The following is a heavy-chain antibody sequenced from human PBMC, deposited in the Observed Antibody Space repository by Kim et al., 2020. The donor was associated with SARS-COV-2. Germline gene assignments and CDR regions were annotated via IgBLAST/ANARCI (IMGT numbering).Heavy chain of an antibody. CDR2: ISSSSSTI. D-gene: IGHD3-10*01. Sequence: GGSLRLSCAASGFTFSSYSMNWVRRGPGKGLEGVSYISSSSSTIYYADPVKGRFTISRDNAKNSLYLQMNSLRTEDTAVYYCARDFPGLPGVDYYGMDVWGQGTTVTVSS. V-gene: IGHV3-48*04. CDR1: GFTFSSYS. CDR3: ARDFPGLPGVDYYGMDV. J-gene: IGHJ6*02.